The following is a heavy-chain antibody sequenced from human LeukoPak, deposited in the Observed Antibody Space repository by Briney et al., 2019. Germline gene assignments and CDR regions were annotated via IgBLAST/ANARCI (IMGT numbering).Heavy chain of an antibody. J-gene: IGHJ3*01. CDR3: ASWGTPMIV. V-gene: IGHV3-7*01. CDR1: GFTVSSYW. CDR2: IKQDGSEK. D-gene: IGHD3-22*01. Sequence: GGSLRLSCAASGFTVSSYWMSWVRQAPGKGLEWVANIKQDGSEKYYVDSVKGRFTISRDNAKNSLYLQMNSLRVEDTAVYYCASWGTPMIVGDQGTTVTVSS.